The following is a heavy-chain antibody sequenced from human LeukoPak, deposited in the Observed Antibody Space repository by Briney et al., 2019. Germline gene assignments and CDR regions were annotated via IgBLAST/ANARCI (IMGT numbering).Heavy chain of an antibody. D-gene: IGHD3-22*01. CDR3: ARGYYDSSGPQAFDI. CDR1: GFTFSSYE. V-gene: IGHV3-48*03. Sequence: GGSLRLSCAASGFTFSSYEMNWVRQAPGKGLEWVSYISSSGSTIYYADSVKGRFTISRDNAKNSLYLQMNSLRAEDTAVYYCARGYYDSSGPQAFDIWGQGTMVTVSS. J-gene: IGHJ3*02. CDR2: ISSSGSTI.